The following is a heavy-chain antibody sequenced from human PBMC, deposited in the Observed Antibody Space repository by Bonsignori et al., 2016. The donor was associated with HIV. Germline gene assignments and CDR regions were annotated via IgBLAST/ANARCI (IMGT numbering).Heavy chain of an antibody. Sequence: WVRQAPGQGLEWMGGIIPILGIANYAQKFQGRVTITADKSTSTAYMELSSLRSEDTAVYYCASSGGYSSSWYFDYWGQGTLVTVSS. CDR3: ASSGGYSSSWYFDY. J-gene: IGHJ4*02. CDR2: IIPILGIA. D-gene: IGHD6-13*01. V-gene: IGHV1-69*10.